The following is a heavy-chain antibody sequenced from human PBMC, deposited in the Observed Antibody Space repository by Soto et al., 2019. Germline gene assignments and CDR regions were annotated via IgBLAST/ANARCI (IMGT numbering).Heavy chain of an antibody. CDR3: VRMGHHTL. D-gene: IGHD2-2*02. V-gene: IGHV1-8*01. CDR1: GYTFTSYD. Sequence: SVKVSCKASGYTFTSYDINWVRQATGQGLEWMGWMNPNSGNTGYTQKFQGRVTMTRTTSITTAYMELSSLTSEETAVYYCVRMGHHTLWGQGTMVTV. J-gene: IGHJ3*01. CDR2: MNPNSGNT.